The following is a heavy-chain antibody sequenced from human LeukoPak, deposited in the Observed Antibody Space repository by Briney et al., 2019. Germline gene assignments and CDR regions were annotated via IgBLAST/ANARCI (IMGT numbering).Heavy chain of an antibody. CDR3: ARDLPFYYGWGSFCAY. V-gene: IGHV1-18*01. J-gene: IGHJ4*02. CDR1: GYTFTSYG. Sequence: ASVKVSCKASGYTFTSYGISWVRQAPGQGLEWMGWISADNGSTNYAEKVQGRVTMTTDTSTSTAYMDLRSLRSDDPAVYYCARDLPFYYGWGSFCAYGGQGTLVTVSS. CDR2: ISADNGST. D-gene: IGHD3-10*01.